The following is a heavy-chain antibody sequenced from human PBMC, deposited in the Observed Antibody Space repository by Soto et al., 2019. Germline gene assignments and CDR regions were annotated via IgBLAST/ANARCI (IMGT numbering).Heavy chain of an antibody. V-gene: IGHV1-18*01. Sequence: QVQLVQSGPEVKEPGASVKVSCKASGYTFSNYGITWVRQAPGQGLEWMGWLSVYNGNTNYAQNFRGRLTVTTDSFTSTAYMELHSLTSDDTAVYYCARGRPHDYWGQGTLVTVSS. CDR2: LSVYNGNT. D-gene: IGHD3-3*01. CDR3: ARGRPHDY. CDR1: GYTFSNYG. J-gene: IGHJ4*02.